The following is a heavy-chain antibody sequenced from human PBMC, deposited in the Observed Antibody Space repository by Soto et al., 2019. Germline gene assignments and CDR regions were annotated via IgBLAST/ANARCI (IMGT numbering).Heavy chain of an antibody. CDR2: ISGSVAST. J-gene: IGHJ6*03. CDR1: GFSFSSYA. D-gene: IGHD3-10*01. V-gene: IGHV3-23*01. Sequence: EVQLLESGGGLVQPGGSLRLSCAASGFSFSSYAMNWVRQAPGKGLEWVSTISGSVASTDYADSVKGRFTISRDNSRNTIYLQMNSLRADDTAVYYCAKYLRSGSNFYYYYMDVWCKGTPVTVSS. CDR3: AKYLRSGSNFYYYYMDV.